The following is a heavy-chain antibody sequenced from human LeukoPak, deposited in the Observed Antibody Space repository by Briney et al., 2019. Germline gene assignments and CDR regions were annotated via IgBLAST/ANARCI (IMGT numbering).Heavy chain of an antibody. J-gene: IGHJ6*03. CDR2: ISSSSSYI. CDR3: ARDSAVLLWFGELLLDYYVDV. D-gene: IGHD3-10*01. CDR1: GFTFSSYS. V-gene: IGHV3-21*01. Sequence: GSLRLSCAASGFTFSSYSMNWVRQAPGKGLEWVSSISSSSSYIYYADSVKGRFTISRDNAKNSLYLQMNSLRAEDTAVYYCARDSAVLLWFGELLLDYYVDVWGKGTTVTVSS.